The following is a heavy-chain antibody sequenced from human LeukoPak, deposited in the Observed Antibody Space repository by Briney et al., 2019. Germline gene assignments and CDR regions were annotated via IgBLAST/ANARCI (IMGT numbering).Heavy chain of an antibody. CDR1: GCAVGEDA. Sequence: CVSVSCPASGCAVGEDARGGVGEGPGKGQEWVGFIRSKAYGGTTEYAASVKGRFTISRDDSKSIAYLQMDSLKTEDTAVYYCTRGGEVLWFGELRSMDVWGKGTTVTVSS. CDR3: TRGGEVLWFGELRSMDV. V-gene: IGHV3-49*04. CDR2: IRSKAYGGTT. J-gene: IGHJ6*04. D-gene: IGHD3-10*01.